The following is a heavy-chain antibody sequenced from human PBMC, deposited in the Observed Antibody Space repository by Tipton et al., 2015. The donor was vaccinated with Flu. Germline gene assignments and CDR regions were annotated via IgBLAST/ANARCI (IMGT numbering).Heavy chain of an antibody. Sequence: TLSLTCTVSGYSISSGYYWGWIRQPPGKGLEWIGSIYHSGSTYYNPSLKSRVTISVDTSKNQFSLKLSSVTAADTAVYYCARDPSGSYSSYYYYGMDVWGQGTTVTVSS. V-gene: IGHV4-38-2*02. CDR1: GYSISSGYY. CDR3: ARDPSGSYSSYYYYGMDV. D-gene: IGHD1-26*01. J-gene: IGHJ6*02. CDR2: IYHSGST.